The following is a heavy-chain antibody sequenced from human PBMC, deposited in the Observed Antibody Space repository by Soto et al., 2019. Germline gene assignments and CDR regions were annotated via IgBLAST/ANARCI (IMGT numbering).Heavy chain of an antibody. Sequence: SVSDGWMNWVRQAPGKGLEWVGRIKSKSDGGTTDYAAPVKGRFTISRDDSKTPLYLQMNSLKTEDTAVYYCTTSSAAYYYGMDVWGQGTTVTVS. D-gene: IGHD6-13*01. CDR1: SVSDGW. V-gene: IGHV3-15*07. J-gene: IGHJ6*02. CDR2: IKSKSDGGTT. CDR3: TTSSAAYYYGMDV.